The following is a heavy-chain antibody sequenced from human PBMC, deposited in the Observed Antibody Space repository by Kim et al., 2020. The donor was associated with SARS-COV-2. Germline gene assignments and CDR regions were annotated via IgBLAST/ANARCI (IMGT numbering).Heavy chain of an antibody. V-gene: IGHV1-3*01. CDR1: GYTFTSYA. J-gene: IGHJ6*02. D-gene: IGHD6-19*01. CDR3: ARGRIAVAGIYYYYGLDV. CDR2: INAGNGNT. Sequence: ASVKVSCKATGYTFTSYAMHWVRQAPGQRLEWMGWINAGNGNTKYSQKFQGRVTISRDTSASTAYMDLSSLRSEDTAVYYCARGRIAVAGIYYYYGLDVWGQGTTVTVSS.